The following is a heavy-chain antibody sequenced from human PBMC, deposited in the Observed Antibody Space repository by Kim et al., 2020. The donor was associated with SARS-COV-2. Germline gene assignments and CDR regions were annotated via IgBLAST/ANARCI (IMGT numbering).Heavy chain of an antibody. CDR3: VKDGGSAYRPNWFDP. Sequence: GGSLRLSCAASGFPFSDYVMHWVRQAPGKGLEWVSLINWNSGNRGYADSVKGRFTISRDNARNSLYLQMNSLRTDDTALYFCVKDGGSAYRPNWFDPLGPGNHVTVPS. D-gene: IGHD3-16*01. V-gene: IGHV3-9*01. J-gene: IGHJ5*01. CDR2: INWNSGNR. CDR1: GFPFSDYV.